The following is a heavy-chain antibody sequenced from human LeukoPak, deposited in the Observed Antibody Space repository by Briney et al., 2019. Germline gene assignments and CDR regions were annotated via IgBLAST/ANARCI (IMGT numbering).Heavy chain of an antibody. J-gene: IGHJ6*02. D-gene: IGHD6-19*01. CDR3: ARDRAVAAYYGKDV. V-gene: IGHV3-33*08. CDR1: GFTFINYW. CDR2: IWYDGSNK. Sequence: QSGGSLRLSCAGSGFTFINYWMSWVRQAPGKGLEWAAVIWYDGSNKYYADSVKGRFTISRDNSKNTLYLQMNSLRAEDTAVYYCARDRAVAAYYGKDVWGQGSTVTVSS.